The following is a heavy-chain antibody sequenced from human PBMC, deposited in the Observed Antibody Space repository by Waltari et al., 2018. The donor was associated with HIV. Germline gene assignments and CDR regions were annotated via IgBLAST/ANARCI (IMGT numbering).Heavy chain of an antibody. D-gene: IGHD3-3*01. V-gene: IGHV3-21*02. Sequence: EVQLVELGGGLVKPGGYLRLASVASGLTLRTSNMTWVRQAPGKGLEGISYISSSTTYKNYAESVKGRFTISRDNAKRSLYLQMNSLRAEDTAVYYCARDWSAYDEPDYYYAMDVWGQGTTVTVSS. CDR3: ARDWSAYDEPDYYYAMDV. J-gene: IGHJ6*02. CDR1: GLTLRTSN. CDR2: ISSSTTYK.